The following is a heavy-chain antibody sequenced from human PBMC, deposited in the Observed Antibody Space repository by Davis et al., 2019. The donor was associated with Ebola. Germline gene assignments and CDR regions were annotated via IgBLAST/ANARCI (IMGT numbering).Heavy chain of an antibody. D-gene: IGHD5-18*01. J-gene: IGHJ4*02. CDR1: GGSFSGYY. V-gene: IGHV4-34*01. CDR3: ARGGYSYGSLDY. Sequence: SETLSLTCAVYGGSFSGYYWSWIRQPPGKGLEWIGEINHSGSTNYNPSLKSRVTISVDTSKNQFSLRLTSVTAADTAVYYCARGGYSYGSLDYWGQGTLVTVSS. CDR2: INHSGST.